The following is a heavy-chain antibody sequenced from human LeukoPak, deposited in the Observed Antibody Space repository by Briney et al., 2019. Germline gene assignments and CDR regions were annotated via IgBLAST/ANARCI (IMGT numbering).Heavy chain of an antibody. Sequence: GRSLRLSCAASGFIFDDHGTHWVRQAPGKGLEWVSGISWSSGIIGYADSVKGRFTISRDNAKNSLYLQLNSLRAEDTAVYYCAREHRGTLYYYYYMDVWGRGTTVTVSS. CDR1: GFIFDDHG. V-gene: IGHV3-9*01. CDR2: ISWSSGII. J-gene: IGHJ6*03. CDR3: AREHRGTLYYYYYMDV. D-gene: IGHD1-7*01.